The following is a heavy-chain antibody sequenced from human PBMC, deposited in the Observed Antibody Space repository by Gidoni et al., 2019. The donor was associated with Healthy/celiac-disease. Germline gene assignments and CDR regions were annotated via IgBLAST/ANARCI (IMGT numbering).Heavy chain of an antibody. CDR2: ISSSGSTI. D-gene: IGHD3-3*01. J-gene: IGHJ4*02. CDR1: GFTFSAYY. V-gene: IGHV3-11*01. Sequence: QVQLVESGGGLVKPGGSLRLSCAAPGFTFSAYYMSWIRQAPGKGLEWVSYISSSGSTIYYADSVKGRFTISRDNAKNSLYLQMNSLRAEDTAVYYCARPRPSGFFTIFGAIDYWGQGTLVTVSS. CDR3: ARPRPSGFFTIFGAIDY.